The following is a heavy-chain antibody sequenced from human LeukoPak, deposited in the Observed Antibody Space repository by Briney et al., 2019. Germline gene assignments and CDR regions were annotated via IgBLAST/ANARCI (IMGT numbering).Heavy chain of an antibody. CDR2: INHSGST. D-gene: IGHD2-15*01. Sequence: SETLSLTCAVYGGSFSGYYWSWIRQPPGKGLEWIGEINHSGSTNYNPSLKSRVTISVDTSKNQFSLKLSSVTAADTALYYCARERVIATTYDAFDIWGQGTMVTVSS. CDR3: ARERVIATTYDAFDI. CDR1: GGSFSGYY. J-gene: IGHJ3*02. V-gene: IGHV4-34*01.